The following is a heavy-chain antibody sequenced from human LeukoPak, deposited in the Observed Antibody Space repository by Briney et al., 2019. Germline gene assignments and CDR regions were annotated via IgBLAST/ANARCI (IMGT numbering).Heavy chain of an antibody. J-gene: IGHJ5*02. V-gene: IGHV1-69*13. CDR1: GGTFSSYA. D-gene: IGHD3-22*01. CDR3: ARVDYYDSRNWFDP. CDR2: IIPIFGTA. Sequence: ASVKVSCEASGGTFSSYAISWVRQAPGQGLEWMGGIIPIFGTANYAQKFQGRVTITADESTSTAYMELSSLRSEDTAVYYCARVDYYDSRNWFDPWGQGTLVTVSS.